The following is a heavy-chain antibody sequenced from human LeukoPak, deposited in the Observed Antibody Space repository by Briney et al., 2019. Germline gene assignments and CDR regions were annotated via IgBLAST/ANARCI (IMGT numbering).Heavy chain of an antibody. CDR1: GFTFEDYT. J-gene: IGHJ4*02. Sequence: GGSLRLSCVACGFTFEDYTMHWVRQAPAKTLEWVSLISWDGTTYYTDSVKGRFTISRDNSKNSLYLQMDSLRSEDTAFYYCVKDLSYESSGHVLEYWGQGTLVTVSS. CDR2: ISWDGTT. D-gene: IGHD3-22*01. CDR3: VKDLSYESSGHVLEY. V-gene: IGHV3-43*01.